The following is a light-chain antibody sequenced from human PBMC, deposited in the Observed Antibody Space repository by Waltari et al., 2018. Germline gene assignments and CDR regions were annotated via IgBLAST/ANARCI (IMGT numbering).Light chain of an antibody. CDR1: SGPSSNI. V-gene: IGLV4-69*01. CDR3: QTGGHGTWV. Sequence: QLVLTQSPSASASLGAPVKLTCTLSSGPSSNIIAWHQQQPEKGPRYLMKVNSDGSHSKGDEIPVRFAGSSSGAELYLTNTSLQSEDEADYYCQTGGHGTWVFGGGTKLTVL. J-gene: IGLJ3*02. CDR2: VNSDGSH.